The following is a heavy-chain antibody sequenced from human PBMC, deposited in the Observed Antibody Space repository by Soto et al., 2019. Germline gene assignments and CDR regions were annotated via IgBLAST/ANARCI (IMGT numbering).Heavy chain of an antibody. CDR3: AKLPGFSYNYRTNFEY. V-gene: IGHV3-23*01. CDR2: ISGSGAYT. J-gene: IGHJ4*02. D-gene: IGHD1-20*01. Sequence: EVQLLESGGGLIQPGGSLRLSCVASGFTFSSYAMSWVRQARGKGLEWVSTISGSGAYTKYEDSVKGRFTISRDNSKNTLFLQMDSLRGDDSAVYFCAKLPGFSYNYRTNFEYWGQGSVVTVSS. CDR1: GFTFSSYA.